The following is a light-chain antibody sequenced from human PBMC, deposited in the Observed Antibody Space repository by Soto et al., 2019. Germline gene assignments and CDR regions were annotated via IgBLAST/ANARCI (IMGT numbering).Light chain of an antibody. Sequence: ETVLTQSPGTVSLSPGERATLSCTTSQSVRSNYLAWYQQKPGQAPRLLIYGVFSRATGIPDRFSGSGFVTDFTLTSSGLEPKDSAVYYCQHYDGSPRTFGQGTKLET. CDR3: QHYDGSPRT. CDR2: GVF. V-gene: IGKV3-20*01. CDR1: QSVRSNY. J-gene: IGKJ2*01.